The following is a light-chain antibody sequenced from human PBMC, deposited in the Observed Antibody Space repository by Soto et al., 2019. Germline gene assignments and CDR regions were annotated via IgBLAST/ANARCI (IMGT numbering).Light chain of an antibody. V-gene: IGKV3-15*01. CDR3: QQYHNWPVS. CDR2: GAT. Sequence: EIVLTQCPGPLSLSPGEMVTLCCRASQSVSTRLAWYQHKPGHSPRLLISGATTGATGIPPRFSASGSGTDFTLTVNSLQSEDIAVYCCQQYHNWPVSFGGGTKVDIK. CDR1: QSVSTR. J-gene: IGKJ4*01.